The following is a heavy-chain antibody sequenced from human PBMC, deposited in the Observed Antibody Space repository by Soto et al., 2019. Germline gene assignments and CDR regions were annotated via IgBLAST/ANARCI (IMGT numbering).Heavy chain of an antibody. Sequence: GGSLRLSCEASRFMFSSAWMSWVRQAPGKGLEWVGRIKAKIDGETTDYAEFVQSRFIISRDDSKNTEFLEMNNLKTEDTAVYFCVEGWNDFWGQGTLVTVSS. CDR3: VEGWNDF. V-gene: IGHV3-15*01. CDR1: RFMFSSAW. J-gene: IGHJ4*02. CDR2: IKAKIDGETT. D-gene: IGHD1-1*01.